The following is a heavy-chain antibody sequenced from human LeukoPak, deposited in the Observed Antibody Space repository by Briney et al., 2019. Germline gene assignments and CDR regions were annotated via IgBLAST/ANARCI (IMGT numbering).Heavy chain of an antibody. Sequence: EGPLRLSCAASGFIFSSYSMNWVRQAPGKGLEWVPSISSGSSTIYYADSVKGRFTISRDNAKNSLYLQMNSLRDEDRAVYYCARGATPDYWGQGTLVTVSS. CDR3: ARGATPDY. CDR1: GFIFSSYS. CDR2: ISSGSSTI. V-gene: IGHV3-48*02. J-gene: IGHJ4*02.